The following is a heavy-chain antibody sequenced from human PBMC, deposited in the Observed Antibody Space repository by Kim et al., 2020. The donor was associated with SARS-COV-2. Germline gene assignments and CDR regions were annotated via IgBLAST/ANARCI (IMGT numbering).Heavy chain of an antibody. D-gene: IGHD6-13*01. CDR1: GGTFSSYA. J-gene: IGHJ4*02. CDR3: ARGASSSWYVGSFDY. Sequence: SVKVSCKASGGTFSSYAISWVRQAPGQGLEWMGGIIPIFGTANYAQKFQGRVTITADESTSTAYMELSSLRSEDTAVYYCARGASSSWYVGSFDYWGQGTLVTVSS. CDR2: IIPIFGTA. V-gene: IGHV1-69*13.